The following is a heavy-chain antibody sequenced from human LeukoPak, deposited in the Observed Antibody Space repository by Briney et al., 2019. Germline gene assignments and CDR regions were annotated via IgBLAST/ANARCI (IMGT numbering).Heavy chain of an antibody. V-gene: IGHV4-4*07. D-gene: IGHD3-3*01. CDR1: GGSISSYY. J-gene: IGHJ5*02. CDR2: IYTSGST. CDR3: ARGGADFWSGYSHLNWLDP. Sequence: SETLSLTCTVSGGSISSYYWSWIRQPAGKGLEWIGRIYTSGSTNYNPSLKSRVTMSVDTSKNQFSLKLSSVTAADTAVYYCARGGADFWSGYSHLNWLDPWGQGTLVTVSS.